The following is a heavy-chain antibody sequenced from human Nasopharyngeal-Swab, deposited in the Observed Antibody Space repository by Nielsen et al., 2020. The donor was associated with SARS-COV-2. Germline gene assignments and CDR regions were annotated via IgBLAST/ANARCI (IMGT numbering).Heavy chain of an antibody. CDR1: GFPFRSYD. V-gene: IGHV3-13*04. CDR2: LGTAGDT. Sequence: GESLKISCAASGFPFRSYDMHWVRQATGKGLEWVSALGTAGDTYYPGSVKGRFTISTANAKNSLYLQMNSLRAGDTAVYYCARGTIETAQIYYYYYYMDVWGKGTTVTVSS. J-gene: IGHJ6*03. D-gene: IGHD5-18*01. CDR3: ARGTIETAQIYYYYYYMDV.